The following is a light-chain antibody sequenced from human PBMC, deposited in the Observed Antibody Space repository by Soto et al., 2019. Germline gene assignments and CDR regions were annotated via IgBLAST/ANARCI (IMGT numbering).Light chain of an antibody. CDR3: QQYNISPFS. CDR1: QRLSSTY. CDR2: AAS. Sequence: EVVLTQSPGTLSLSPGDRATLSCRASQRLSSTYLVWYQQRSGRAPRLLISAASSRAAGVPDRFSGSGSGTDFTLTITSLEPEDFAVYYCQQYNISPFSFGQGTKLEIK. J-gene: IGKJ2*01. V-gene: IGKV3-20*01.